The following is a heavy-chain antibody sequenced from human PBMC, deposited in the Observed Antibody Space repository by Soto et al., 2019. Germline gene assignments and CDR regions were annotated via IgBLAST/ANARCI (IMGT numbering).Heavy chain of an antibody. D-gene: IGHD1-1*01. CDR3: ARDARTTLNNPHAMDV. CDR1: GDSVSTSTAS. Sequence: QVQLQQSGPGLVKPSQTLSLTCVISGDSVSTSTASWSWIRQSPSRGLEWLGRTLYRSKWYSEYAVSVKSLTTFNSDTSKNQISLHLNSVTPEDTAVYYCARDARTTLNNPHAMDVCGQGTTVTVS. V-gene: IGHV6-1*02. CDR2: TLYRSKWYS. J-gene: IGHJ6*02.